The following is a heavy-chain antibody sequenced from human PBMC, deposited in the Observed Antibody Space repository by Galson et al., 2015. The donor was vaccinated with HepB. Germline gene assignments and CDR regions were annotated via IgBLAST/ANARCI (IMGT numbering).Heavy chain of an antibody. CDR1: GFMFSNSG. CDR2: IRYNARNI. V-gene: IGHV3-30*02. D-gene: IGHD2-15*01. CDR3: AKDSERRLKLFQYYFDS. Sequence: SLRLSCAASGFMFSNSGMHWVRQAPGKGLEWVAYIRYNARNISYTDSVKGRFTISRDNFKNTVSLQMTSLRPEDTAVYYCAKDSERRLKLFQYYFDSWGPGTLVTVSS. J-gene: IGHJ4*02.